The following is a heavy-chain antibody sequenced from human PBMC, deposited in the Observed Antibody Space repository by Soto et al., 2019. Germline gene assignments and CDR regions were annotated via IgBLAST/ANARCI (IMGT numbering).Heavy chain of an antibody. CDR2: IRSKANSYAT. CDR3: TRPGEEYYDSSGYPT. V-gene: IGHV3-73*01. CDR1: GFTFSGSA. D-gene: IGHD3-22*01. Sequence: GGSLRLSCAASGFTFSGSAMHWVRQASGKGLEWVGRIRSKANSYATAYAASVKGRFTISRDDSKNTAHLQMNSLKTEDTAVYYCTRPGEEYYDSSGYPTWGQGTLVTVSS. J-gene: IGHJ5*02.